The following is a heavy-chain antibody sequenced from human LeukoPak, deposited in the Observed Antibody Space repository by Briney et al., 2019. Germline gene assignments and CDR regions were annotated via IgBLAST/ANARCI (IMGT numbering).Heavy chain of an antibody. V-gene: IGHV1-8*01. CDR3: ARGHYYDSSGYYSDAFDI. J-gene: IGHJ3*02. Sequence: GASVKVSCKASGYTFTSYDINWVRQATGQGLEWMGWMNPNSGNTGYAQKFQGRVTMTRNTSISTAYMELSSLRSEDTAVYYCARGHYYDSSGYYSDAFDIWGQGTMDTVSS. CDR2: MNPNSGNT. CDR1: GYTFTSYD. D-gene: IGHD3-22*01.